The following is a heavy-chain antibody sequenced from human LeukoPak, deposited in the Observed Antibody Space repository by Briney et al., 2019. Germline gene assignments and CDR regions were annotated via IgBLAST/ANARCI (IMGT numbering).Heavy chain of an antibody. Sequence: SETLSLTCTVSGASISGSSHYFWGWIRQTPGKGLEWIGSIYYSGITYYTPSLKSRLTISVDTSKNQFSLKLSSVTAADTAVYYCARVVDTARLGFDPWGQGTLVTVSS. CDR3: ARVVDTARLGFDP. CDR1: GASISGSSHYF. CDR2: IYYSGIT. V-gene: IGHV4-39*07. D-gene: IGHD5-18*01. J-gene: IGHJ5*02.